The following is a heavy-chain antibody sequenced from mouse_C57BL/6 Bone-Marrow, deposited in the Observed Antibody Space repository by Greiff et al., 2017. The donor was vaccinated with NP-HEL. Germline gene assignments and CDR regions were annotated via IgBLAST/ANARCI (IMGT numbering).Heavy chain of an antibody. Sequence: EVKVVESGGGLVQPGGSLKLSCAASGFTFSDYYMYWVRQTPEKRLEWVAYISNGGGSTYYPDTVKGRFTISRDNAKNTLYLQMSRLKSEDTAMYYCARELGLWYFDVWGTGTTVTVSS. CDR2: ISNGGGST. D-gene: IGHD4-1*01. CDR1: GFTFSDYY. J-gene: IGHJ1*03. V-gene: IGHV5-12*01. CDR3: ARELGLWYFDV.